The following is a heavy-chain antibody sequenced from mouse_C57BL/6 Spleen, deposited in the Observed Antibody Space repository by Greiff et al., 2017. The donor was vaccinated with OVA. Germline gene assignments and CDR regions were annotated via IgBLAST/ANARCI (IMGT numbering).Heavy chain of an antibody. CDR2: IDPEDGET. D-gene: IGHD2-9*01. CDR3: ARTYYGYDGYAMDY. Sequence: EVQLQQSGAELVKPGASVKLSCTASGFNIKDYYMHWVKQRTEQGLEWIGRIDPEDGETKYAPKFPGKATITADTSSNTAYLQLSSLTSEDTAVYYCARTYYGYDGYAMDYWGQGTSVTVSS. V-gene: IGHV14-2*01. CDR1: GFNIKDYY. J-gene: IGHJ4*01.